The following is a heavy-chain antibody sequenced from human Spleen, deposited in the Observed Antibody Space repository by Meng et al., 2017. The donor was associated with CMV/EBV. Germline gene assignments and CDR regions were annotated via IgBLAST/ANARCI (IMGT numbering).Heavy chain of an antibody. CDR1: GYTFFGFA. CDR2: MNPNSGNA. J-gene: IGHJ4*02. CDR3: ARGSEDY. V-gene: IGHV1-8*02. Sequence: ASVKVSCKASGYTFFGFAINWVRQAAGQGLEWMGSMNPNSGNADYAQKFQGRVTMTRDSSISTAYMELSSLRSEDTAMYYCARGSEDYWGQGTLVTVSS. D-gene: IGHD6-19*01.